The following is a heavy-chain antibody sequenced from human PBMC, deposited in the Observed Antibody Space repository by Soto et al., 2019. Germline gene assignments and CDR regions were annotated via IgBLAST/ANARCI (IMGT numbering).Heavy chain of an antibody. CDR2: INHSGST. V-gene: IGHV4-34*01. J-gene: IGHJ6*02. D-gene: IGHD3-3*01. CDR3: ARESPHYDFWSGYLMDV. Sequence: PSETLSLTCAFYGGSFSGYYWSWIRQPPGKGLEWIGEINHSGSTNYNPSLKSRVTISVDTSKNQFSLKLSSVTAADTAVYYCARESPHYDFWSGYLMDVWGQGTTVTVSS. CDR1: GGSFSGYY.